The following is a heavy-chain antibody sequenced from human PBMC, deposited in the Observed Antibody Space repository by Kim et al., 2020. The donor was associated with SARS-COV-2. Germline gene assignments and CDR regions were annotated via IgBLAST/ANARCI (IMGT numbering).Heavy chain of an antibody. CDR2: ISSSSSYI. CDR1: GFTFSSYS. J-gene: IGHJ6*02. V-gene: IGHV3-21*01. Sequence: GGSLRLSCAASGFTFSSYSMNWVRQAPGKGLEWVSSISSSSSYIYYADSVKGRFTISRDNAKNSLYLQMNSLRAEDTAVYYCARAHYVDTAMAALNYYYGMDGWGQGTTVTVSS. D-gene: IGHD5-18*01. CDR3: ARAHYVDTAMAALNYYYGMDG.